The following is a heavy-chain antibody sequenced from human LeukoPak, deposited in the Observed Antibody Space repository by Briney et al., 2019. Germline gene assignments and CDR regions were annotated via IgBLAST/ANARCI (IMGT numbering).Heavy chain of an antibody. V-gene: IGHV5-51*01. CDR3: ARKVWSGYHYYFDY. CDR1: EYTFTSYW. D-gene: IGHD3-3*01. CDR2: IYPGDSDP. J-gene: IGHJ4*02. Sequence: GESLRISGKGSEYTFTSYWIAWVRQLPGKGLGGMGIIYPGDSDPRYSPSFQGQVTISADKSISTAYLQWSSLKASDTAMYYCARKVWSGYHYYFDYWGQGTLVTVSS.